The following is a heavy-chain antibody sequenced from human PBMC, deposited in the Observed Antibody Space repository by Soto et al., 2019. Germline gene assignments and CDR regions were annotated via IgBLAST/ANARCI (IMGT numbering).Heavy chain of an antibody. V-gene: IGHV1-69*13. J-gene: IGHJ4*02. CDR1: VGTFSSYA. Sequence: SVTVSCKASVGTFSSYAISWVRQAPGQGLEWMGGIIPIFGTANYAQKFQGRVTITADESTSTAYMELSSLRSEDTAVYYCARSGFPGIAAYWGQGTLVTVSS. D-gene: IGHD6-13*01. CDR3: ARSGFPGIAAY. CDR2: IIPIFGTA.